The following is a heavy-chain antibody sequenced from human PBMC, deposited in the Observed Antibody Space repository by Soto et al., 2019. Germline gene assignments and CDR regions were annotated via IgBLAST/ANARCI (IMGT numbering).Heavy chain of an antibody. Sequence: QVQLVESGGGVVQPGRSLRLSCAASGFTFSSYAMHWVRQAPGKGLEWVAVISYDGSNKYYADSVKGRFTISRDNSKNTLYLQMNSLRAEDTAVYYCARDGYPGYIYGYALGYWGQGTLVTVSS. V-gene: IGHV3-30-3*01. D-gene: IGHD5-18*01. CDR2: ISYDGSNK. CDR3: ARDGYPGYIYGYALGY. CDR1: GFTFSSYA. J-gene: IGHJ4*02.